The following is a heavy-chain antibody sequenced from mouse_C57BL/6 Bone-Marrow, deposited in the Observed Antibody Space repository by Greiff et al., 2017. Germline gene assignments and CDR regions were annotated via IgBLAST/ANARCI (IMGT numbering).Heavy chain of an antibody. CDR3: ASPLYYGYDGGYYFDY. CDR1: GYTFTSYT. D-gene: IGHD2-2*01. J-gene: IGHJ2*01. Sequence: VQWVESGAELARPGASVKMSCKASGYTFTSYTMHWVKQRPGQGLEWIGYINPSSGYTKYNQKFKDKATLTADKSSSTAYMQLSSLTSEDSAVYYCASPLYYGYDGGYYFDYWGQGTTLTVSS. CDR2: INPSSGYT. V-gene: IGHV1-4*01.